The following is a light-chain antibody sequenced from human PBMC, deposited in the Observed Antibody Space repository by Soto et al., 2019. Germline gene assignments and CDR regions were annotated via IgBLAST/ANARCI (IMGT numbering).Light chain of an antibody. J-gene: IGKJ1*01. Sequence: DIVLTQSPATLSLSPGDRATLSCTASQTVGSSYLAWYQQKPGQAPRLFIYGASSRATGVPDRISGSGSGTDFTLTISRLEPEDFAVYYCQHYGSSPPWTFGQGTKVDFK. CDR1: QTVGSSY. CDR3: QHYGSSPPWT. CDR2: GAS. V-gene: IGKV3-20*01.